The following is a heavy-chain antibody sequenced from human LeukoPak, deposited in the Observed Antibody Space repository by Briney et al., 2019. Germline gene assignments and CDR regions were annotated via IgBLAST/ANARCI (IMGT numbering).Heavy chain of an antibody. D-gene: IGHD2-8*01. CDR1: GGSISSGSYY. V-gene: IGHV4-39*01. CDR3: ARGRALGYCTNGVCYKYYFDY. Sequence: SETLSLTCTVSGGSISSGSYYWGWIRQPPGKGLEWIGSIYYSGSTYYNPSLKSRVTISVDTSKNQFSLKLSSVTAADTAVYYCARGRALGYCTNGVCYKYYFDYWGQGTLVTVSS. J-gene: IGHJ4*02. CDR2: IYYSGST.